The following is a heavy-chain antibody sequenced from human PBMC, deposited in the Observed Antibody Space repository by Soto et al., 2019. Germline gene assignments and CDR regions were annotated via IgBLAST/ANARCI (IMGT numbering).Heavy chain of an antibody. D-gene: IGHD3-10*01. J-gene: IGHJ4*02. CDR3: AKDLGELLFDYFDY. CDR2: ISGSTGNT. Sequence: GGSLILSCAASGFTLSGYSMHWVRQAPGKGLEWVSTISGSTGNTYYADSVKGRFTISRDNSKNTLYLQMNSLRAEDTAVYYCAKDLGELLFDYFDYWGQGTLVTVSS. CDR1: GFTLSGYS. V-gene: IGHV3-23*01.